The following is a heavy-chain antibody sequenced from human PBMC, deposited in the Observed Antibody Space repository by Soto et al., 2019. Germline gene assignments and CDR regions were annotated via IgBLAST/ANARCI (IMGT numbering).Heavy chain of an antibody. Sequence: GASVKVSCKASGGTFSSYAISWVRQAPGQGLEWMGGIIPIFGTANYAQKFQGRVTITADESTSTDYMELGSLRSEDTAVYYCATVDRVGSTISGENGGAYFYYVMDVWGQGTPVTVSS. CDR1: GGTFSSYA. V-gene: IGHV1-69*13. D-gene: IGHD3-3*01. CDR2: IIPIFGTA. CDR3: ATVDRVGSTISGENGGAYFYYVMDV. J-gene: IGHJ6*02.